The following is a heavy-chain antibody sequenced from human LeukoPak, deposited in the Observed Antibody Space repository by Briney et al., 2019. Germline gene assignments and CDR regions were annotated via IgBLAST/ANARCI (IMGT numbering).Heavy chain of an antibody. CDR1: GFTFSTYS. Sequence: GGSLRLSCAASGFTFSTYSMTWVRQAPGKGLEWVSAISGSGGSTYYADSVKGRFTISRDNSKNTLYLQMNSLRAEDTAVYYCAKGVAVAGPFDYWGQGTLVTVSS. J-gene: IGHJ4*02. V-gene: IGHV3-23*01. D-gene: IGHD6-19*01. CDR3: AKGVAVAGPFDY. CDR2: ISGSGGST.